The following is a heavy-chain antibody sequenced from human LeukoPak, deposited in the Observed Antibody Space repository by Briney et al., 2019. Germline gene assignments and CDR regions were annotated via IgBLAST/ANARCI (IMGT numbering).Heavy chain of an antibody. V-gene: IGHV3-21*01. J-gene: IGHJ4*02. CDR2: ISSSSSYI. Sequence: PGGSLRLSCATSGFTFSSYSMNWVRQAPGKGLEWVSSISSSSSYIYYADSVKGRFTISRDNAKNSLYLQMNSLRAEDTAVYYCARPLENYYDSSGYPLWGQGTLVTVSS. CDR1: GFTFSSYS. D-gene: IGHD3-22*01. CDR3: ARPLENYYDSSGYPL.